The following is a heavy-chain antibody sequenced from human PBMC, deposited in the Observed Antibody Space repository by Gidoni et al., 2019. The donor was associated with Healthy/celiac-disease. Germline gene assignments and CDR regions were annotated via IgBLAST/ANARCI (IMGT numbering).Heavy chain of an antibody. V-gene: IGHV3-74*01. CDR2: INSDGSST. Sequence: EVQLVESGGGLVQPGGSLRLSCAASGFTFSSYWMHWVRQAPGKGLVWVSRINSDGSSTSYADSVKGRFTISRDNAKNTLYLQMNSLRAEDTAVYYCAKFGFYAVKPTAYWGQGTLVTVSS. CDR1: GFTFSSYW. CDR3: AKFGFYAVKPTAY. J-gene: IGHJ4*02. D-gene: IGHD2-2*01.